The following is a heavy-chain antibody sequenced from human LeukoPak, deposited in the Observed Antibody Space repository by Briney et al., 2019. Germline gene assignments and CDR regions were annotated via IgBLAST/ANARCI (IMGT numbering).Heavy chain of an antibody. CDR3: ARSTVGTSCCTAVDY. J-gene: IGHJ4*02. CDR2: ISAGGDRT. V-gene: IGHV3-23*01. Sequence: GRSLRLSCAASGFTFSTYAMTWVRQAPGKGLEWVSGISAGGDRTYYADSVKGRFTISRDNSKSTLYLQMNSLRAEDTAEYYCARSTVGTSCCTAVDYWGQGTLVTVSS. D-gene: IGHD1-26*01. CDR1: GFTFSTYA.